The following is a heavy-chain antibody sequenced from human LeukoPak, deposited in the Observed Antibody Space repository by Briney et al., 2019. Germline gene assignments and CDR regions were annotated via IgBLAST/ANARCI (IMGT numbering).Heavy chain of an antibody. J-gene: IGHJ4*02. V-gene: IGHV4-4*02. Sequence: KPSGTLSLTCGVSGGSISTTNWWTWVRQPPGEGLEWIGEVHLSGRTHYNPSLESRVTMSVDMSENHISLRPTSVTAADTAVYYCAREGGPYRPLDYSGQGTLVTVSS. CDR2: VHLSGRT. CDR1: GGSISTTNW. CDR3: AREGGPYRPLDY.